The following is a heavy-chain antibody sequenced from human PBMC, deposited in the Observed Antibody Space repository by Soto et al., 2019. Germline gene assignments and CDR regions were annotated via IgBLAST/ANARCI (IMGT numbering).Heavy chain of an antibody. Sequence: QVQLVQSGAEVKKPGSSVKVSCKASGGTFSSYAISWVRQAPGQGLEWMGGIIPIFGTANYAQKFQGRVTITANKSTGTAEMELSSLRSAATAVYYCGRGRGGGLWVNWFDPWGQGTLVTVSS. CDR3: GRGRGGGLWVNWFDP. V-gene: IGHV1-69*06. D-gene: IGHD3-16*01. CDR2: IIPIFGTA. J-gene: IGHJ5*02. CDR1: GGTFSSYA.